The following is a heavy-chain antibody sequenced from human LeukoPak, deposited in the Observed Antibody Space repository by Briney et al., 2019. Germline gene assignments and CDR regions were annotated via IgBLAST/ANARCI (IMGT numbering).Heavy chain of an antibody. CDR3: ARDGDFWGGYYIY. V-gene: IGHV3-53*01. CDR2: IYSGGST. D-gene: IGHD3-3*01. Sequence: GRSLRLSCAASGFTVSSNYMSWVRQAPGKGLEWVSVIYSGGSTYYADSVKGRFTISRDNSKNTLYLQMNSLRAEDTAVYYCARDGDFWGGYYIYWGQGTLVTVSS. J-gene: IGHJ4*02. CDR1: GFTVSSNY.